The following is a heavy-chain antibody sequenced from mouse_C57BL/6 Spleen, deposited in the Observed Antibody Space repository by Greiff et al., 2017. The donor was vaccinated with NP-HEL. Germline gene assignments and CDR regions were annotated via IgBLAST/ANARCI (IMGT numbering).Heavy chain of an antibody. CDR3: ARFIQGDY. J-gene: IGHJ2*01. V-gene: IGHV1-26*01. CDR2: INPNNGGT. CDR1: GYTFTDYY. Sequence: EVQLQQSGPELVKPGASVKISCKASGYTFTDYYMNWVKQSHGKSLEWIGDINPNNGGTSYNQKFKGKATLTVDKSSSTAYMELRSLTSEDSAVYYCARFIQGDYWGQGTTLTVSS. D-gene: IGHD1-2*01.